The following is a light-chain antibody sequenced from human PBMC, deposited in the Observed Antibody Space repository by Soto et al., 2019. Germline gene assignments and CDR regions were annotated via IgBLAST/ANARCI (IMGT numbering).Light chain of an antibody. CDR2: AAS. CDR3: QKYTNAPWT. Sequence: DIQMTQSPSSLSASVGDRVTITCRASQGMYNYLVWYQQKPGKVPKLLIYAASTLQSGVPSRFSGSGYGTDFTLTISSLQPEDVATYYCQKYTNAPWTFGQGTKVEIK. CDR1: QGMYNY. V-gene: IGKV1-27*01. J-gene: IGKJ1*01.